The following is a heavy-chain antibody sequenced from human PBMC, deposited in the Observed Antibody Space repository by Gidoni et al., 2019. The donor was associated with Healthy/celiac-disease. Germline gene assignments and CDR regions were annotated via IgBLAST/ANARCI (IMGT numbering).Heavy chain of an antibody. D-gene: IGHD2-21*02. Sequence: QVQLVQSGAEVKKPGSSVKVSCKSSGGTFSSYAISWLRQAPGQGLEWMGGIIPIFGTANYAQKFQGRVTITADESTSTAYMELSSLRSEDTAVYYCARAHIAYCGGDCWVRSYYGMDVWGQGTTVTVSS. V-gene: IGHV1-69*01. J-gene: IGHJ6*02. CDR2: IIPIFGTA. CDR3: ARAHIAYCGGDCWVRSYYGMDV. CDR1: GGTFSSYA.